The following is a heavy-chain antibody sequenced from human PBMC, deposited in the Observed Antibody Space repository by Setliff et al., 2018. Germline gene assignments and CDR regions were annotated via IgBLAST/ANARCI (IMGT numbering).Heavy chain of an antibody. D-gene: IGHD3-3*01. CDR1: GASFSDYY. Sequence: SETLSLTCTVYGASFSDYYWGWIRQPPGKGLEWIAEINHSGSTNYNPSLKSRVTISVDTSKNQFSLKLSSVTAADTAVYYCARLYDLDSPFDAFDIWGQGTKVTVSS. CDR3: ARLYDLDSPFDAFDI. V-gene: IGHV4-34*01. CDR2: INHSGST. J-gene: IGHJ3*02.